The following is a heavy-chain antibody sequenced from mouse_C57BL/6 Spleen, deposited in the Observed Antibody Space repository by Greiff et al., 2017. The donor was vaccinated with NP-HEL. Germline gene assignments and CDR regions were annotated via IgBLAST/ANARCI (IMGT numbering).Heavy chain of an antibody. V-gene: IGHV1-61*01. Sequence: VQLQQPGAELVRPGSSVKLSCKASGYTFTSYWMEWVKQRPGQGLEWIGNIYPSDSETHYNQKFKDKATLTVDKSSSPAYMQLSSLTSEDSAVSYCARTQFAYWGQGTLVTVSA. J-gene: IGHJ3*01. CDR2: IYPSDSET. CDR1: GYTFTSYW. CDR3: ARTQFAY.